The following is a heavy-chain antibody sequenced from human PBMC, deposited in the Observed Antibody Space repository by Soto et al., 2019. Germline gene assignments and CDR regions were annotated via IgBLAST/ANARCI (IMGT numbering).Heavy chain of an antibody. J-gene: IGHJ4*02. D-gene: IGHD3-22*01. CDR2: ISGSGGST. CDR1: GFTFSSYA. CDR3: AKPPDYYDSSGYSHYFDY. V-gene: IGHV3-23*01. Sequence: GGSLRLSCAASGFTFSSYAMSWVRQAPGKWLEWVSAISGSGGSTYYADSVKGRFTISRDNSKNTLYLQMNSLRAEDTAVYYCAKPPDYYDSSGYSHYFDYWGQGXLVTVSS.